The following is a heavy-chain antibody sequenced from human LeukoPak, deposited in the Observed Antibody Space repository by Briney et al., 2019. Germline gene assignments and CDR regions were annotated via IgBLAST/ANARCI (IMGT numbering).Heavy chain of an antibody. Sequence: SETLSLTCAVYGGSFSGYYWSWIRQPPGKGLEWIGEINHSGSTNYNPPLKSRVTISVDTSKNQFSLKLSSVTAADTAVYYCARGFRGQQLVQHSSYYFDYWGQGTLVTVSS. J-gene: IGHJ4*02. CDR2: INHSGST. CDR3: ARGFRGQQLVQHSSYYFDY. D-gene: IGHD6-13*01. CDR1: GGSFSGYY. V-gene: IGHV4-34*01.